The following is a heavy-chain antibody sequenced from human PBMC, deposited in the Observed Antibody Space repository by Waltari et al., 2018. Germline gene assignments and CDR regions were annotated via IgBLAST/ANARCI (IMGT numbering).Heavy chain of an antibody. D-gene: IGHD3-10*01. V-gene: IGHV1-2*02. CDR3: ARAWFNSGFDY. Sequence: QVQLVQSGAEVKRPGASVKVSCKASGYPFPANYVHWVRQAPGQGLEWMGWIHPNSGATDYAQQFQGRVTMTLDTSISTLYMELSRLGSDDTAVYYCARAWFNSGFDYWGQGSLVTVSS. CDR2: IHPNSGAT. J-gene: IGHJ4*02. CDR1: GYPFPANY.